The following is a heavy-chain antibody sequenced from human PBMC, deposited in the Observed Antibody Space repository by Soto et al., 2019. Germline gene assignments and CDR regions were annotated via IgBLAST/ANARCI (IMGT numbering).Heavy chain of an antibody. J-gene: IGHJ4*02. D-gene: IGHD6-19*01. CDR2: INPNSGGT. Sequence: ASVKVSCKASGDTFTVYFMHWVRQAPGQGLEWMGWINPNSGGTNYAQKFQGRVTMTRDTSISTVYMELSRLRSDDTAVYYCASPIAALRSSGWYTLDYWGQGTLVTVSS. V-gene: IGHV1-2*02. CDR3: ASPIAALRSSGWYTLDY. CDR1: GDTFTVYF.